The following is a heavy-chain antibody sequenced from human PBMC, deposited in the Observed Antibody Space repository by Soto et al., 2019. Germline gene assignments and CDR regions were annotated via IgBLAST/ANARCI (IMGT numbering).Heavy chain of an antibody. D-gene: IGHD6-13*01. V-gene: IGHV3-23*01. CDR2: ISGSGGST. J-gene: IGHJ4*02. CDR3: AKDSSSWYSGYFDY. Sequence: GSLRLSCAASGFTFSSYAMSWVRQAPGMGLEWVSAISGSGGSTYYADSVKGRFTISRDNSKNTLYLQMNSLRAEDTAVYYCAKDSSSWYSGYFDYWGQGTLVTVSS. CDR1: GFTFSSYA.